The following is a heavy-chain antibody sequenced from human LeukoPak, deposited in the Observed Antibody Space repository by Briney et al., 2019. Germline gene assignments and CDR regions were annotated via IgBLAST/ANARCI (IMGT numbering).Heavy chain of an antibody. CDR3: ARAVRSAATNYYYYMDV. CDR1: GYTFTSYD. V-gene: IGHV1-8*01. Sequence: ASVKVSCKASGYTFTSYDINWVRQAPGQGLEWMGWMNPNSGNTGYAQKFQGRVTMTRNTSISTAYMELSSLRSEDTAVYYCARAVRSAATNYYYYMDVWGKGTTVTVSS. CDR2: MNPNSGNT. J-gene: IGHJ6*03. D-gene: IGHD5-12*01.